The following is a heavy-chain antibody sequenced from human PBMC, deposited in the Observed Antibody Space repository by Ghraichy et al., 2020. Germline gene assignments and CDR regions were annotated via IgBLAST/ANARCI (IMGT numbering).Heavy chain of an antibody. J-gene: IGHJ4*02. CDR1: GFTFSSYG. Sequence: GGSLRLSCAASGFTFSSYGMHWVRQAPGKGLEWVAFIRYDGSNKYYADSVKGRFTISRDNSKNTLYLQMNSLRAEDTAVYYCAKDKGRLDFWSGYYVDYWGQGTLVTVSS. CDR2: IRYDGSNK. CDR3: AKDKGRLDFWSGYYVDY. V-gene: IGHV3-30*02. D-gene: IGHD3-3*01.